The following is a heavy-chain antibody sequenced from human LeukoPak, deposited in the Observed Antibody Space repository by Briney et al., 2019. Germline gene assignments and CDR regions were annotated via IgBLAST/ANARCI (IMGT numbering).Heavy chain of an antibody. CDR2: INSDGSST. CDR1: GFTFSSYS. CDR3: VRESMNWFDP. Sequence: GGSLRLSCAASGFTFSSYSMNWVRQAPGKGLEWVSRINSDGSSTSYADSVKGRFTISRDNAKNTLYLQMNSLRAEDTAVYYCVRESMNWFDPWGQGTLVTVSS. V-gene: IGHV3-74*01. J-gene: IGHJ5*02. D-gene: IGHD2/OR15-2a*01.